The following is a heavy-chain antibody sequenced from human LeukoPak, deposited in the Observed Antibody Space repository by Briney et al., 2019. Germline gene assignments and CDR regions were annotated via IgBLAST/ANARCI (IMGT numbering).Heavy chain of an antibody. V-gene: IGHV3-30*02. Sequence: GGSLRLSCAAAGFTFSNYWMHWVRQAPGKGLDWVAFLRYDGSTAFYEDSVKGRFTISRDSSKNTLYLQMNSLTPADTAIYYCAKDPYGGTYPSYFDYWGQGTLVTVSS. CDR2: LRYDGSTA. J-gene: IGHJ4*02. CDR1: GFTFSNYW. CDR3: AKDPYGGTYPSYFDY. D-gene: IGHD1-26*01.